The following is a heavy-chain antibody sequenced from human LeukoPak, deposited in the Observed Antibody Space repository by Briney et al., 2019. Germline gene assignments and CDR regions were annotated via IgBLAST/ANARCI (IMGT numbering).Heavy chain of an antibody. Sequence: PSETLSLTCTVSGGSLSSYYWSWIRQPPGKGLGWIGYIYYSGSTNYNPSLKSRVTISVDTSKNQFSLKLSSVTAADTAVYYCARRDSSSWQFQHWGQGTLVTVSS. D-gene: IGHD6-13*01. V-gene: IGHV4-59*01. CDR2: IYYSGST. CDR3: ARRDSSSWQFQH. CDR1: GGSLSSYY. J-gene: IGHJ1*01.